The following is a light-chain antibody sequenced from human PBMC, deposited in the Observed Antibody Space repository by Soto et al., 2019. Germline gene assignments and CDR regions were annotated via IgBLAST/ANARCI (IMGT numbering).Light chain of an antibody. J-gene: IGKJ1*01. CDR2: DAS. CDR1: QSIGRF. V-gene: IGKV1-5*01. Sequence: DIQMTQSPSTLSASVGDRVTITCRASQSIGRFLAWYQHQPGKAPKLLIYDASTLESGVPSRFSGTGSGTEFTFSITRRQPEDFGTYYCQQCYMGWTFGQGTKVDFK. CDR3: QQCYMGWT.